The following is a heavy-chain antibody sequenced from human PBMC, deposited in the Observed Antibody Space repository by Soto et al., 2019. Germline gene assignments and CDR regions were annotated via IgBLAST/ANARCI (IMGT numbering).Heavy chain of an antibody. J-gene: IGHJ6*02. CDR2: IYYSGST. CDR3: ARDWRYCSSTSCPHPPSGMDV. D-gene: IGHD2-2*01. Sequence: QVQLQESSPGLVKPSQTLSLTCTVSGGSISSGGYYWSWIRQHPGKGLEWIGYIYYSGSTYYNPSHKSRVTISVDTSKNQFSLKLSSVTAADTAVYYCARDWRYCSSTSCPHPPSGMDVWGQGTTVTVSS. CDR1: GGSISSGGYY. V-gene: IGHV4-31*03.